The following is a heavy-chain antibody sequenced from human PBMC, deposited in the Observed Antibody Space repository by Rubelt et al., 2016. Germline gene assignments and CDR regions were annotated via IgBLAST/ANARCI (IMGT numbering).Heavy chain of an antibody. CDR2: IHDSGTT. D-gene: IGHD1-1*01. J-gene: IGHJ5*02. V-gene: IGHV4-38-2*02. CDR1: GHPISSYY. CDR3: ARHRIVTTSGWFDP. Sequence: QVHLEESGPGLVKPSETLSLTCSVSGHPISSYYWGWIRQPPGKGLEYIATIHDSGTTYYNPSLRSRVVISTDAARNQFSLNLNSVTAAATVVYFCARHRIVTTSGWFDPWGQGALVTVSS.